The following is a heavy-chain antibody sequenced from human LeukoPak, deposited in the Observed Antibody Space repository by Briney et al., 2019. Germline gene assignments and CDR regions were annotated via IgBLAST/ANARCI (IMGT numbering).Heavy chain of an antibody. V-gene: IGHV1-46*01. CDR2: INPSGGST. Sequence: ASVTVSCKTYGYTFTIRYIHWVRQAPGQGLEWMGVINPSGGSTSYAQNFQGRVTMTRDTSTSTVYMELSSLRSEDTVVYYCAREGLQGDFDYWGQGTLVTVSS. CDR3: AREGLQGDFDY. J-gene: IGHJ4*02. CDR1: GYTFTIRY. D-gene: IGHD3-16*01.